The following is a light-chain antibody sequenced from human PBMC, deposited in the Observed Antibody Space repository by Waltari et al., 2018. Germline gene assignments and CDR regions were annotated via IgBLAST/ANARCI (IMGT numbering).Light chain of an antibody. CDR2: DVS. CDR1: QSVGGTY. CDR3: QQYGGSPT. Sequence: QSPGTLSLSPGERATLSCRASQSVGGTYLAWYQQKPGQAPRLLIYDVSIRATGIPDRFSGSGSAADFTLTISRLEPEDFAVYYCQQYGGSPTFGQGTKVEI. J-gene: IGKJ2*01. V-gene: IGKV3-20*01.